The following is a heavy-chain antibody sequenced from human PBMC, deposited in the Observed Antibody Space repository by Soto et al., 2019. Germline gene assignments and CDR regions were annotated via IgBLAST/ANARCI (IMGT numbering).Heavy chain of an antibody. D-gene: IGHD6-19*01. CDR3: ARDLWSSDNWFDT. Sequence: GGSLRLSCEASGFIFSSYWMHWVRQAPGKGLVWVSRINNEGSSTTYADSVKGRFTISRDNVKNTLYLQMNSLRVEDTAVYYCARDLWSSDNWFDTWGQGTLVTVYS. V-gene: IGHV3-74*01. CDR1: GFIFSSYW. J-gene: IGHJ5*02. CDR2: INNEGSST.